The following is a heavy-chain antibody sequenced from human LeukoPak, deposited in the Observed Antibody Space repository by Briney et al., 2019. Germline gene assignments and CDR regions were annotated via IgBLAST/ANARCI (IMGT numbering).Heavy chain of an antibody. CDR1: GASISIYS. J-gene: IGHJ3*02. Sequence: SETLSLTCTVSGASISIYSWSWIRQPPGQALEWIGYIYYSGSPNYNPSLKSRVTMSVDASKNQFSLKVSSVTAADTAVYYCAKSNRYCDSASCYEAFDICGHGTMVTVSS. CDR3: AKSNRYCDSASCYEAFDI. CDR2: IYYSGSP. D-gene: IGHD2-2*01. V-gene: IGHV4-59*01.